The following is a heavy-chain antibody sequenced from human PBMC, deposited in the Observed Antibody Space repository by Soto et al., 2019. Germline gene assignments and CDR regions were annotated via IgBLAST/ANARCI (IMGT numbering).Heavy chain of an antibody. Sequence: EVQLLESGGGLVQPGGSLRLSCAGSGFTFSGYGMIWVRQVPGKGLEWVSAISGSGGGTSYADSVKGRFSNSRDNSRNTLYLQMNSLGAADTAVYYCARDPNGDHIGAFEFWGRGTMVTVSS. CDR2: ISGSGGGT. V-gene: IGHV3-23*01. CDR3: ARDPNGDHIGAFEF. J-gene: IGHJ3*01. CDR1: GFTFSGYG. D-gene: IGHD4-17*01.